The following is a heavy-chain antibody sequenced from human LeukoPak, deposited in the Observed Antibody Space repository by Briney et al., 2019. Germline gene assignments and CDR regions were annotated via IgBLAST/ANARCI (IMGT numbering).Heavy chain of an antibody. V-gene: IGHV4-4*02. CDR2: IYYTGST. CDR3: ARAEDSGDYHSFRY. CDR1: GGSISSNHW. Sequence: SETLSLTCAVSGGSISSNHWWSWVRQPPGNGLEWIGKIYYTGSTNYNPSLKSRVTMSVDKSKNQFSLNLSSVTAADTVVYYCARAEDSGDYHSFRYWGQGTLVTVSS. D-gene: IGHD4-17*01. J-gene: IGHJ4*02.